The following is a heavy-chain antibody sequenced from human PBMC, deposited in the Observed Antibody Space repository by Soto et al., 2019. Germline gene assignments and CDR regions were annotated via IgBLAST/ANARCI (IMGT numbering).Heavy chain of an antibody. J-gene: IGHJ5*02. CDR3: GSNWFDP. V-gene: IGHV4-4*02. CDR2: IYHSGNT. CDR1: GTSISSTYW. Sequence: SETLSLTCVVSGTSISSTYWWTWVRQAPGKGLEWIGEIYHSGNTNYNPSLKSRVTLSVDTSKNQFSLKLASVTAADTAVYYYGSNWFDPWGQGTLVTVSS.